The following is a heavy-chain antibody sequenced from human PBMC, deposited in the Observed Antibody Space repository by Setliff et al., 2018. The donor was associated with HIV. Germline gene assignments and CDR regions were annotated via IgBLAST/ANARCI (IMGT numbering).Heavy chain of an antibody. J-gene: IGHJ4*02. CDR1: GYSFTTYW. CDR3: ARSPRDSSGWFGEGDY. Sequence: GESLKISCKASGYSFTTYWIAWVRQMPGKGLEWMGIIYPSDSDTRYSPSFQGQVTISADKSISTAYLQWNSLKASDTALYYCARSPRDSSGWFGEGDYWGQGTLGTVSS. D-gene: IGHD6-19*01. CDR2: IYPSDSDT. V-gene: IGHV5-51*01.